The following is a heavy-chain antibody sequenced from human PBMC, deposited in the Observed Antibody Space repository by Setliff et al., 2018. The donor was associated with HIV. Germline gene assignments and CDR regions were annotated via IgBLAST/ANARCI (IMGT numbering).Heavy chain of an antibody. V-gene: IGHV4-4*03. D-gene: IGHD6-19*01. CDR1: GGSISSTNW. CDR2: INHSGST. Sequence: PESLSLTCAVSGGSISSTNWWSWIRQSPGKGLEWLGEINHSGSTNYNPSLKSRVTISVDTSKNQFSLKLSSVTAADTAVYYCARGAIAVAGISYYYYGMDVWGQGTTVTVSS. CDR3: ARGAIAVAGISYYYYGMDV. J-gene: IGHJ6*02.